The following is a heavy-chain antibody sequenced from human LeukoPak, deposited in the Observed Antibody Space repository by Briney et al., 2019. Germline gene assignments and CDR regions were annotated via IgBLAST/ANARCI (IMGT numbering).Heavy chain of an antibody. CDR3: ARHFYPLYFDY. CDR2: IYHSGST. V-gene: IGHV4-38-2*01. Sequence: SETLSLTCAVSGYSISSGYYWGWIRQPPGKGLEWIGSIYHSGSTYYNPSLKSRGTISVDTSKSQFSLKLSSVTAADTALYYCARHFYPLYFDYWGQGTLVTVSS. CDR1: GYSISSGYY. J-gene: IGHJ4*02. D-gene: IGHD2/OR15-2a*01.